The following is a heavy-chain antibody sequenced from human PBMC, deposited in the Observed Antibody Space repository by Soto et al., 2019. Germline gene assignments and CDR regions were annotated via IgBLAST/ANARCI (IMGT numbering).Heavy chain of an antibody. D-gene: IGHD5-18*01. J-gene: IGHJ4*02. CDR3: ARVPLQLWSAYYFDY. Sequence: SETLSLTCAVSGGSISSSNWWSWVRQPPGKGLEWIGEIYHSGSTNYNPSLKSRVTISVDKSKNQFSLKLSSVTAADTAVYYCARVPLQLWSAYYFDYWGQGTLVTVSS. CDR1: GGSISSSNW. CDR2: IYHSGST. V-gene: IGHV4-4*02.